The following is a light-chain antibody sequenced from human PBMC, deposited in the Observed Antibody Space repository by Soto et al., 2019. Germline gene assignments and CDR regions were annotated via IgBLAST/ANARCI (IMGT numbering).Light chain of an antibody. CDR3: QQYYSTPYT. Sequence: DIVMTQSPDSLAVSLGERATINCKSSQSVLYSSNNKNYLAWYQQKPGQPPKLLIYWASTRVSGVPDRFSGSGSVTDFTLTISSLQAEDVAVYYCQQYYSTPYTFGPGTKVDIK. CDR2: WAS. CDR1: QSVLYSSNNKNY. J-gene: IGKJ3*01. V-gene: IGKV4-1*01.